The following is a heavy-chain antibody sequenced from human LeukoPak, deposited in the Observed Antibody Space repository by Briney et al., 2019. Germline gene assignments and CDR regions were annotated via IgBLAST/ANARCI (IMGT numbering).Heavy chain of an antibody. CDR3: ASGWLVRGY. V-gene: IGHV4-38-2*01. D-gene: IGHD6-19*01. CDR2: IYHSGST. CDR1: GYSISSGYY. Sequence: SETLSLTCAVSGYSISSGYYWGWIRQPPGQGLEWIGSIYHSGSTYYNPSLKSRVTISVDTYKNQFSLKLSSVTAADTAVYYCASGWLVRGYWGQGTLVTVSS. J-gene: IGHJ4*02.